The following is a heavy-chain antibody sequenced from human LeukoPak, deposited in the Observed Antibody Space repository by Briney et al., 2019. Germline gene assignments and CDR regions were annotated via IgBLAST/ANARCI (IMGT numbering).Heavy chain of an antibody. CDR1: DYTFTKYA. V-gene: IGHV1-18*01. CDR3: ARFTRRWRDDY. D-gene: IGHD4-23*01. Sequence: GASVKVSCTSSDYTFTKYAISWVRQAPGQGLEWLGWISTYDGSTNFAQSLQGRLTMTTDTSTSTAYMELRSLRSDDTAVYYCARFTRRWRDDYWGQGTLVTVSS. J-gene: IGHJ4*02. CDR2: ISTYDGST.